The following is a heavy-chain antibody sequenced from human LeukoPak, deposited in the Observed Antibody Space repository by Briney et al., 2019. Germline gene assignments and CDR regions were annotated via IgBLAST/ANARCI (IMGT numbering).Heavy chain of an antibody. CDR2: NNASNGNT. CDR3: ARDPRNYYGSGSYSGAFDI. Sequence: ASVKVSCKASGSPFTSYAMHWGRPAPRQRREWMGLNNASNGNTKYSQKFQGRVTITRDTSATTAYTELSSLRSQDTAVYYCARDPRNYYGSGSYSGAFDIWGQGTMVTVSS. J-gene: IGHJ3*02. CDR1: GSPFTSYA. V-gene: IGHV1-3*01. D-gene: IGHD3-10*01.